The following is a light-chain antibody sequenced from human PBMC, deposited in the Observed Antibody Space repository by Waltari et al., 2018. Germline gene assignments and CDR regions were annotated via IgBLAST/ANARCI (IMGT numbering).Light chain of an antibody. CDR3: QQYCTTPWT. J-gene: IGKJ1*01. CDR1: QSVLFSLNNKNY. CDR2: WAS. Sequence: DIVMTQSPDSLAVSLGERATINCKSSQSVLFSLNNKNYLAWYQQKPGQPPKLLIYWASTRESGVPDRFSGSESGTDFNLTISSLQAEDVAVYYCQQYCTTPWTFGQGTKVEI. V-gene: IGKV4-1*01.